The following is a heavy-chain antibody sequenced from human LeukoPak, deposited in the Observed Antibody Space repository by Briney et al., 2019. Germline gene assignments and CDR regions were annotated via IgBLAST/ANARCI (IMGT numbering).Heavy chain of an antibody. D-gene: IGHD3-10*01. Sequence: SETLSLTCTVSGGSISSSIYSWRWIRQPPGRGLEWIGSIYYSGSTYYNPSLKSRVTISVDTSKNQFSLKLSSVTAADTAVYYCARSNTMVRGVINGPDYWGQGTLVTVSS. CDR1: GGSISSSIYS. J-gene: IGHJ4*02. V-gene: IGHV4-39*01. CDR2: IYYSGST. CDR3: ARSNTMVRGVINGPDY.